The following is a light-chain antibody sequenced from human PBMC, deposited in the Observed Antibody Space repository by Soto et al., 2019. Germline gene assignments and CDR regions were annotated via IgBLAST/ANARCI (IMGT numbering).Light chain of an antibody. Sequence: EIVMTQSPATLSVSPGERVTLSCRASQSVSSNLAWYQQKPGQAPRLLIYGPSTRATGLPALFSGSASGTELTLSISSLQSEDFAVYYCQQYNNWPPWTFGQGTKVEIK. J-gene: IGKJ1*01. CDR2: GPS. CDR1: QSVSSN. V-gene: IGKV3-15*01. CDR3: QQYNNWPPWT.